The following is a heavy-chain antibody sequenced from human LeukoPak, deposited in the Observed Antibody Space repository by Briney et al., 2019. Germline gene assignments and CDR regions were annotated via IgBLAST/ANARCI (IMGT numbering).Heavy chain of an antibody. CDR2: IRYGGSNK. V-gene: IGHV3-30*02. CDR1: GFTFTDYG. D-gene: IGHD3-22*01. Sequence: GGSLRLSCTASGFTFTDYGMHWVRQAPGKGLEWVAFIRYGGSNKYYADSVKGRFTISRDNSKNTLYLQMNSLRDEDTAVYYCANGDSNGRSTSIVDYWGQGTLVTVSS. CDR3: ANGDSNGRSTSIVDY. J-gene: IGHJ4*02.